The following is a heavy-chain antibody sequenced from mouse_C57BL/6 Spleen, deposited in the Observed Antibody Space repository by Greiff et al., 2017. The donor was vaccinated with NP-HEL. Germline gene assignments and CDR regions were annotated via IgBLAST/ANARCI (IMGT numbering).Heavy chain of an antibody. CDR2: IDPSDSET. Sequence: QVQLQQPGAELVRPGSSVKLSCKASGYTFTSYWMHWVKQRPIQGLEWIGNIDPSDSETHYNQKFKDKATLTVDKSSSTAYMQLSSLTSEDSAVYYCARLTTVWYFEVWGTGTTVTVSS. D-gene: IGHD1-1*01. CDR3: ARLTTVWYFEV. V-gene: IGHV1-52*01. J-gene: IGHJ1*03. CDR1: GYTFTSYW.